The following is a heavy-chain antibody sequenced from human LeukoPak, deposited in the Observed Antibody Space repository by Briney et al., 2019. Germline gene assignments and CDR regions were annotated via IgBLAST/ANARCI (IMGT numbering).Heavy chain of an antibody. V-gene: IGHV3-23*01. CDR1: GFTFSTYA. D-gene: IGHD5-12*01. CDR2: ISGSGGRT. Sequence: PGGSLRLSCAASGFTFSTYAMSWVRQAPGKGLEWVSCISGSGGRTYYADSVKGRFTISRDNSKNTLYLQMNSLRAEDTAVYYCAKKSSGYEPYHYFYYMDVWGKGTTATVSS. CDR3: AKKSSGYEPYHYFYYMDV. J-gene: IGHJ6*03.